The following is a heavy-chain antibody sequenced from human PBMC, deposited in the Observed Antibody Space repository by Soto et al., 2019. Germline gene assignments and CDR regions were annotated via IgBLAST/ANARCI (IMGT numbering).Heavy chain of an antibody. J-gene: IGHJ6*02. CDR3: AXXXGGXXNYDFWSGYYSNYYYYGMDV. CDR2: INPNSGGT. V-gene: IGHV1-2*04. D-gene: IGHD3-3*01. Sequence: ASVKVSCKASGYTFTGYYMHWVRQAPGQGLEWMGWINPNSGGTNYAQKFQGWVTMTRDTSISTAYMELSRLRSDDTAVYYCAXXXGGXXNYDFWSGYYSNYYYYGMDVWGQGTTVTVSS. CDR1: GYTFTGYY.